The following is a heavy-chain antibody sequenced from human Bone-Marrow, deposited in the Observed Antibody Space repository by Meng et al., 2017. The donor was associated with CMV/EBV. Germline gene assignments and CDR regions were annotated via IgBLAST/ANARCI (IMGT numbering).Heavy chain of an antibody. CDR1: GFTFSGSA. V-gene: IGHV3-73*01. Sequence: GESLKISCAASGFTFSGSAMHWVRQASGKGLEWVGRIRSKANSDATAYAASVKGRFTSSRDDSKKTAYLQMNSLKTEDTAVYYCTSLSDDSSGYYQLYGMDVWGQGTTVTVSS. J-gene: IGHJ6*02. CDR3: TSLSDDSSGYYQLYGMDV. CDR2: IRSKANSDAT. D-gene: IGHD3-22*01.